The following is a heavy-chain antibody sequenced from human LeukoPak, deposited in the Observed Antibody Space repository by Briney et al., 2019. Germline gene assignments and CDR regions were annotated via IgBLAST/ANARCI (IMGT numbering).Heavy chain of an antibody. D-gene: IGHD6-19*01. Sequence: SETLSLTCTVSGGSISSYYWSWIRQPPGKGLEWIGEINHSGSTNYNPSLKSRVTISVDTSKNQFSLKLSSVTAADTAVYYCARGRPNSSGNYYFDYWGQGTLVTVSS. J-gene: IGHJ4*02. CDR1: GGSISSYY. CDR2: INHSGST. V-gene: IGHV4-34*01. CDR3: ARGRPNSSGNYYFDY.